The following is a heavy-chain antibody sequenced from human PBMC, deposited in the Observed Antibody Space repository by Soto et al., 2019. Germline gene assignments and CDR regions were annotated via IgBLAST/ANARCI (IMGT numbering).Heavy chain of an antibody. J-gene: IGHJ3*02. D-gene: IGHD3-16*02. CDR2: IYYSGST. CDR3: ARAPRRGSYRYADAFDI. V-gene: IGHV4-59*08. Sequence: SETLSLTCTVSGGSISSYYWSWIRQPPGKGLEWIGYIYYSGSTNYNPSLKSRVTISVDTSKNQFSLKLSSVTAADTAVYYCARAPRRGSYRYADAFDIWGQGTMVTVS. CDR1: GGSISSYY.